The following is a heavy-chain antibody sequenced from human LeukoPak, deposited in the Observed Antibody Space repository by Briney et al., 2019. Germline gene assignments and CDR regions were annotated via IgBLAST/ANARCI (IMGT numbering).Heavy chain of an antibody. J-gene: IGHJ5*02. Sequence: PSETLSLTCTVSGGSISSYYWSWIRQPPGTGLEWIGYIHYTGGTNYNPSLTSRVTISIDTSKNQLSLRLTSVTAADTAVYYCARGGCNFDPWGQGFLVTVSS. D-gene: IGHD6-25*01. CDR3: ARGGCNFDP. V-gene: IGHV4-59*01. CDR1: GGSISSYY. CDR2: IHYTGGT.